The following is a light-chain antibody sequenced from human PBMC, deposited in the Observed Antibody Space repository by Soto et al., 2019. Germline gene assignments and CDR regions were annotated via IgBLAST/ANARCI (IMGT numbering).Light chain of an antibody. Sequence: EMVMTQSPATLSVSPGDRATLSCRASQTLSGNLAWYQQKPGQAPRLLIYGASTRATGVPARFSGSGSGTDFTLTVSSLQSEDFAVYYCQQYNNWPGAFGQGTKVEIK. CDR3: QQYNNWPGA. V-gene: IGKV3-15*01. CDR2: GAS. CDR1: QTLSGN. J-gene: IGKJ1*01.